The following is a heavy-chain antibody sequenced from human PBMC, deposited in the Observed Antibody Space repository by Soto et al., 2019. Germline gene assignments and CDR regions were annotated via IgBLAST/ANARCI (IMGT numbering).Heavy chain of an antibody. CDR3: ASITAMDLSYYYYGMDV. Sequence: GESLKISCKGSGYSFTSYWIGWVRQMPGKGLEWMGIIYPGDSDTRYSPSFQGQVTTSADKSISTAYLQWSSLKASDTAMYYWASITAMDLSYYYYGMDVWGQGTTVTVSS. J-gene: IGHJ6*02. D-gene: IGHD5-18*01. V-gene: IGHV5-51*01. CDR2: IYPGDSDT. CDR1: GYSFTSYW.